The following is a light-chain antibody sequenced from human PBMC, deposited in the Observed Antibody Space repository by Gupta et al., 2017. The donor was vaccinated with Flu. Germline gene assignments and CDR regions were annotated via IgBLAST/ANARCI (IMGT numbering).Light chain of an antibody. CDR1: NIVTRS. Sequence: SYVLTQPPSVSVAPGQTARITCGGDNIVTRSVAWYQRKPGQAPVMVIYEDSDRPSGISERFSGSNAANTATLTIXRXGAGDEXDYYCQVWDSSSNHPVFGGGTKLTVL. J-gene: IGLJ3*02. V-gene: IGLV3-21*02. CDR3: QVWDSSSNHPV. CDR2: EDS.